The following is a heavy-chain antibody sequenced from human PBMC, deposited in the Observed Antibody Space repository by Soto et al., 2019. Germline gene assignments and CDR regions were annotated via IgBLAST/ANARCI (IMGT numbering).Heavy chain of an antibody. Sequence: EVQLVESGGGLVQPGGSLRLSCLASGFTFSDHYMDWVRQAPGKGLEWVGRIRKKAYSYTTEYAASVKDRFTISRDDSRSSVDLQMNSLKIDDTAVYYCTSSGGDHRYFDNWGQGTLVTVSS. J-gene: IGHJ4*02. CDR2: IRKKAYSYTT. D-gene: IGHD2-21*02. V-gene: IGHV3-72*01. CDR1: GFTFSDHY. CDR3: TSSGGDHRYFDN.